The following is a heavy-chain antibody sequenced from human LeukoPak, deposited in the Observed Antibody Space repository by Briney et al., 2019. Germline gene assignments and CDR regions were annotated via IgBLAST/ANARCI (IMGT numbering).Heavy chain of an antibody. CDR1: GGSISSSSYY. V-gene: IGHV4-39*02. CDR3: ARRIYYYDSSGSNELLDY. Sequence: PSESLSLTCTLSGGSISSSSYYWGWIRQPPGXXXXXXXXIYYSGSTYYNPSLKSRVTISVDTSRNHFSVKLSSVTAADTAVYYCARRIYYYDSSGSNELLDYWGQGTLVTVSS. CDR2: IYYSGST. D-gene: IGHD3-22*01. J-gene: IGHJ4*02.